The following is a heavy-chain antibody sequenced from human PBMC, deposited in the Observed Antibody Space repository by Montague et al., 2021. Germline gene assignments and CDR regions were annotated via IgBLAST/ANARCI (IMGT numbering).Heavy chain of an antibody. CDR2: IHYTGNT. CDR3: ARDVARSTPVDYFDS. V-gene: IGHV4-31*03. J-gene: IGHJ4*02. CDR1: GGSFNYGDYY. Sequence: TLSLTCTVSGGSFNYGDYYWTWIRQHPGKGLEWIGNIHYTGNTHYDPSLNSRLTLSVDTSKNQFSLMLNSVTAADTAVYYCARDVARSTPVDYFDSWGQGTRVIVSS. D-gene: IGHD5/OR15-5a*01.